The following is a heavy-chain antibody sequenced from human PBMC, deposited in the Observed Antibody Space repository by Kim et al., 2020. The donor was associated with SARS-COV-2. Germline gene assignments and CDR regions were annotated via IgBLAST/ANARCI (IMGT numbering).Heavy chain of an antibody. CDR3: ASQYYDILTGYYAAMNYYGMDV. D-gene: IGHD3-9*01. CDR1: GFTFSSYG. V-gene: IGHV3-33*01. Sequence: GGSLRLSCAASGFTFSSYGMHWVRQAPGKGLEWVAVIWYDGSNKYYADSEKGRFTISRDNSKNTLYLQMNSLRAEDTAVYYCASQYYDILTGYYAAMNYYGMDVWGQGTTVTVSS. CDR2: IWYDGSNK. J-gene: IGHJ6*02.